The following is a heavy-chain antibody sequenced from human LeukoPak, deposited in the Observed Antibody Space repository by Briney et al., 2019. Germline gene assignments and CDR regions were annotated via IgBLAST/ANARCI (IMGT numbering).Heavy chain of an antibody. Sequence: SETLSLTCTVSGGSISSGGYYWSWIRQHPGKGLEWIGYIYYSGSTYYNPSLKSRVTISVDTSKNQFSLKLSSVTAADTAVYYCAGGPSGGYDFWSGYYADYWGQGTLVTVSS. CDR3: AGGPSGGYDFWSGYYADY. CDR1: GGSISSGGYY. V-gene: IGHV4-31*03. D-gene: IGHD3-3*01. J-gene: IGHJ4*02. CDR2: IYYSGST.